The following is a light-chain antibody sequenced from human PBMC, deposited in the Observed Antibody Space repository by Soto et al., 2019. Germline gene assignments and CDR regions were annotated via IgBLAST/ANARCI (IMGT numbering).Light chain of an antibody. CDR1: QSVSRS. CDR3: QQYNNWWT. Sequence: EIVMTRSPATLSVSPGERATLSCRASQSVSRSLAWYQHKPGQAPRLLIFGASTRATGIPARFSGSGSGTEFTLTISSLQSEDFAVYYCQQYNNWWTFGQGTKVEIK. V-gene: IGKV3-15*01. CDR2: GAS. J-gene: IGKJ1*01.